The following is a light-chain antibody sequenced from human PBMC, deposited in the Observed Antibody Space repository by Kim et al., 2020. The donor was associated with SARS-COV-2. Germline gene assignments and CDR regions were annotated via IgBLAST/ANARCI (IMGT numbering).Light chain of an antibody. CDR1: QSITSW. CDR2: KTS. CDR3: QQYNSYSGT. J-gene: IGKJ1*01. Sequence: DIQMTQSPSTLFASVGDTVTITCRASQSITSWLAWYQQKPGKAPNLLIYKTSTLESGVPSRFSGSGSGTEFTLTISSLQPDDFATYYCQQYNSYSGTFGQGTKVDIK. V-gene: IGKV1-5*03.